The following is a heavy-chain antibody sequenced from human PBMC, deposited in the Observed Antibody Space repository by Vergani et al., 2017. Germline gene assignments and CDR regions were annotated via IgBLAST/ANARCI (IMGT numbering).Heavy chain of an antibody. Sequence: VQLVESGGGLVQPGGSLRLSCAASGFTFSNAWMSWVRQAPGKGLEWVGRIKTKTDGGTTDYAAPVKGRFTISRDDSKNTLYLQMNSLKTEDTAVYYCTTDPIYDYIRVYWGQGTLVTVSS. D-gene: IGHD3-16*01. CDR1: GFTFSNAW. J-gene: IGHJ4*02. CDR3: TTDPIYDYIRVY. V-gene: IGHV3-15*01. CDR2: IKTKTDGGTT.